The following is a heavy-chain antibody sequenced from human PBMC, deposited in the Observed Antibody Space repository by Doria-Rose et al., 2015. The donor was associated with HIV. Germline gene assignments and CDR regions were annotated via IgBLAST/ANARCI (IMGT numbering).Heavy chain of an antibody. CDR2: IFSDDER. CDR1: GVSLSSPGMG. CDR3: ARIKSSRWYHKYYFDF. V-gene: IGHV2-26*01. Sequence: ESGPVLVKPTETLTLTCTVSGVSLSSPGMGVSWIRQPPGKALEWLANIFSDDERSYKTSLKIRLTISSGTSKSQVVLTMTDMGPVDTATYYCARIKSSRWYHKYYFDFWGQGTLVIVSA. J-gene: IGHJ4*02. D-gene: IGHD6-13*01.